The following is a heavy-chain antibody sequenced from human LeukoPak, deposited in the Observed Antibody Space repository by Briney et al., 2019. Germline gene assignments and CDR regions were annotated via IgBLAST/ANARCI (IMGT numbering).Heavy chain of an antibody. Sequence: PGGSLRLSCAASGFTFSNSWMTWVRQAPGKGLEWVATIKGDGSEEYYVDSVKDRFRISRDNTKNSLYLQMNSLRVEDTALYHCTAGISDYWGQGTLVTVSS. CDR3: TAGISDY. V-gene: IGHV3-7*01. CDR1: GFTFSNSW. CDR2: IKGDGSEE. J-gene: IGHJ4*02.